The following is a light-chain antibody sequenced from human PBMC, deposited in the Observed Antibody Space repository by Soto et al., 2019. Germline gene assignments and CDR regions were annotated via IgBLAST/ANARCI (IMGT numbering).Light chain of an antibody. V-gene: IGLV1-51*02. CDR2: END. CDR3: ATWDSSLSVGV. J-gene: IGLJ3*02. CDR1: TSNIGSNS. Sequence: VLTQPPSVSAAPGQKVTISCSGSTSNIGSNSVSWYQHFPGTAPKFLIYENDKRPSGIPDRFSGSKSGTSATLGIAGLQTEDEAHYYCATWDSSLSVGVFGGGTKVTVL.